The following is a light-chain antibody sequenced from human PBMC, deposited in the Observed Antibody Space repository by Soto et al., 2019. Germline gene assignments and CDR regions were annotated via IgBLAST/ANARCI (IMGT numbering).Light chain of an antibody. CDR2: EVS. V-gene: IGLV2-14*01. J-gene: IGLJ1*01. CDR3: SSYTSSTTLYV. CDR1: SSDVGGYNY. Sequence: QSALTQPASVSGSPGQSITISCTGTSSDVGGYNYVSWYQQYPGKAPKLIIYEVSNRPSGVSNRFSGSKSGNTASLTISGLQAEDEADYYCSSYTSSTTLYVFAAGTKLTVL.